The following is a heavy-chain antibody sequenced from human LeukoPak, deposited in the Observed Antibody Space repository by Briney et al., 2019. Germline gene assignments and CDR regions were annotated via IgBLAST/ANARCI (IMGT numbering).Heavy chain of an antibody. J-gene: IGHJ4*02. CDR1: GGTFSSYA. CDR2: IIPIFGTA. V-gene: IGHV1-69*13. CDR3: ARDLVGIAAAGHFDY. D-gene: IGHD6-13*01. Sequence: SVRVSCKASGGTFSSYAISWVRQAPGQGLEWMGGIIPIFGTANYAQKFQGRVTITADESTSTAYMELSSLRSEDTAVYYCARDLVGIAAAGHFDYWGQGTLVTVSS.